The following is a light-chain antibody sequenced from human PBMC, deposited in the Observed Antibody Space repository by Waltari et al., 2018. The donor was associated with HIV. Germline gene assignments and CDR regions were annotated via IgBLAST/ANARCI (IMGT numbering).Light chain of an antibody. CDR2: EDS. CDR3: YSIDGSGHYRV. Sequence: SYELTQPPSVSVSPGQTARITCSGDALPKRFAYWYQQRSGRAPVLVIYEDSTRPSGIPERFSATNSGTVANLTISGAQVDDEADYYCYSIDGSGHYRVFGGGTKLTVL. J-gene: IGLJ2*01. CDR1: ALPKRF. V-gene: IGLV3-10*01.